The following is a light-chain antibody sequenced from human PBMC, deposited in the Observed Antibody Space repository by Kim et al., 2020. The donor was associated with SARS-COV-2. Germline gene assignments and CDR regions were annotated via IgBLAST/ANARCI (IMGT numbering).Light chain of an antibody. CDR3: QQHGSSPS. V-gene: IGKV3-20*01. CDR1: QSVSSSY. J-gene: IGKJ4*01. Sequence: EIMLTQSPGTLSLSPGERATLSCRASQSVSSSYLAWYQQKPGQAPRLLIYGASSRATGIPDRFSGSGSGTDFTLTISRLEPEDFAVYYCQQHGSSPSFGRGTKLEI. CDR2: GAS.